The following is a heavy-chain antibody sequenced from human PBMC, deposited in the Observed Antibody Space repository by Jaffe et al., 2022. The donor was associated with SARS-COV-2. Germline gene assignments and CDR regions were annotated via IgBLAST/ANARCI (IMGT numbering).Heavy chain of an antibody. J-gene: IGHJ4*02. Sequence: EVQLVESGGGLVQPGGSLRLSCAASGFTVRNNYMNWVRQAPGKGLEWVSVIFSGGSTYYAGSVKGRFTISRDNSKNTLHLQMNSLRVEDTAVYFCAGIIAAAGTAAYGSNYWGQGTLVTVSS. CDR2: IFSGGST. D-gene: IGHD6-13*01. V-gene: IGHV3-66*02. CDR1: GFTVRNNY. CDR3: AGIIAAAGTAAYGSNY.